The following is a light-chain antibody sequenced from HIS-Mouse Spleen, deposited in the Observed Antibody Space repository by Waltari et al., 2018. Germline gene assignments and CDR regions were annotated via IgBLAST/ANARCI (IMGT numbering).Light chain of an antibody. Sequence: QSALTQPRPVSGSPGQSVTIPCPEPSTDVGGYNYVSWYQQHPGKAPKLMIYDVSKRPSGVPDRFSGSKSGNTASLTISGLQAEDEADYYCCSYAGSYTYVFGTGTKVTVL. CDR3: CSYAGSYTYV. CDR2: DVS. CDR1: STDVGGYNY. J-gene: IGLJ1*01. V-gene: IGLV2-11*01.